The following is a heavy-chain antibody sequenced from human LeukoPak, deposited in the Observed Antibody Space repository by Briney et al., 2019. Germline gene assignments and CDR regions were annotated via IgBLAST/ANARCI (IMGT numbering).Heavy chain of an antibody. V-gene: IGHV3-21*01. CDR2: ISSSSSYI. Sequence: MPGGSLRLSCAASGFTFSTYSMNWVRQAPGKGLEWVSSISSSSSYIYYADSVKGRFTISRDNAKNSLYLQMNSLRAEDTAIYYCAGGRPPPNWNHYYGMDVWGKGTTVTVPS. J-gene: IGHJ6*04. CDR1: GFTFSTYS. D-gene: IGHD1-20*01. CDR3: AGGRPPPNWNHYYGMDV.